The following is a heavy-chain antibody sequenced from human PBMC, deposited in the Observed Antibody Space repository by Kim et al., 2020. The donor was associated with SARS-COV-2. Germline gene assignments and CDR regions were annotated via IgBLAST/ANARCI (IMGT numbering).Heavy chain of an antibody. CDR3: ARDIAAAGTVSPGYMDV. D-gene: IGHD6-13*01. CDR2: IYYSGST. Sequence: SETLSLTCTVSGGSISSGGYYWSWIRQHPGKGLEWIGYIYYSGSTYYNPSLKSRVTISVDTSKNQFSLKLSSVTAADTAVYYCARDIAAAGTVSPGYMDVWGKGTTVTVSS. CDR1: GGSISSGGYY. V-gene: IGHV4-31*03. J-gene: IGHJ6*03.